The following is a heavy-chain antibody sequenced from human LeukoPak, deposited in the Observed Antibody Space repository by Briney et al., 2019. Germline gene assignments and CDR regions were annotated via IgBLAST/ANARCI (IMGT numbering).Heavy chain of an antibody. Sequence: GGSLRLSCAASGFTFSSYWMSWVRQAPGKGLEWVAVISYDGSNKYYADSVKGRFTISRDNSKNTLYLQMNSLRAEDTAVYYCARDPKRRDGYNLDYWGQGTLVTVSS. V-gene: IGHV3-30*03. D-gene: IGHD5-24*01. J-gene: IGHJ4*02. CDR1: GFTFSSYW. CDR2: ISYDGSNK. CDR3: ARDPKRRDGYNLDY.